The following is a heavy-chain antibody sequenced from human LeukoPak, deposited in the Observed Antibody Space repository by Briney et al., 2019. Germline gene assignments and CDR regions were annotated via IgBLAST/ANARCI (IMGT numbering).Heavy chain of an antibody. CDR1: GASIRSGDYY. J-gene: IGHJ3*01. CDR2: IYDSGST. D-gene: IGHD2-15*01. CDR3: ARDCSGGSCYGAFDF. Sequence: SETLSLTCTVSGASIRSGDYYWSWIRQPPGKGLEWIGYIYDSGSTYYNPSLKSRITISVDTSENRFSLKLSSVTATDTAVYYCARDCSGGSCYGAFDFWGQGTMVTVSS. V-gene: IGHV4-30-4*01.